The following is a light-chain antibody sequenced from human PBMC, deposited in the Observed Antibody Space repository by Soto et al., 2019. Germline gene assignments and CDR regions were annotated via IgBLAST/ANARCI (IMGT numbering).Light chain of an antibody. Sequence: EVVLTQSPGTLSLSPGERATLSCRASQSVTSSYLAWYQQKPGQAPRLLIYAASSRATGIPDRFSVSGSGTDVTLSISRLEPDDFAVYYCQYYGGAVTWTVGQGTKVEIK. CDR2: AAS. J-gene: IGKJ1*01. CDR3: QYYGGAVTWT. V-gene: IGKV3-20*01. CDR1: QSVTSSY.